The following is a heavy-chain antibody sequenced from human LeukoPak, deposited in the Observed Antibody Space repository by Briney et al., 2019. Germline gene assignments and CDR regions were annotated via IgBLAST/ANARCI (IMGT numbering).Heavy chain of an antibody. CDR1: GFTLSSYA. D-gene: IGHD1-20*01. CDR2: ISGNAGST. J-gene: IGHJ4*02. V-gene: IGHV3-23*01. Sequence: PGGSLRLSCAASGFTLSSYAMSWVRQAPGKGLEWVSLISGNAGSTYYADSVKGRFTISRDITKNTLYLQMNSLRAEDTAVYYCAKVGVYNWNYFDYWGQGTLVTVSS. CDR3: AKVGVYNWNYFDY.